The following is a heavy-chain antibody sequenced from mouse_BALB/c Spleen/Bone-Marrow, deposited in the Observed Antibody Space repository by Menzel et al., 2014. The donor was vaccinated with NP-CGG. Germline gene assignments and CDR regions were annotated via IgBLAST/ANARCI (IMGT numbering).Heavy chain of an antibody. V-gene: IGHV1S81*02. Sequence: QVKLMESGAELVKPGASVKLSCKASGYTFTSYYIYWVKQRPGQGLEWIGEINPSNGGTNFNEKFKSKATLTVDKSSSTAYMQLSSLTSEDSAVYYCTRSRRAMDYWGQGTSVTVSS. CDR2: INPSNGGT. J-gene: IGHJ4*01. D-gene: IGHD2-12*01. CDR3: TRSRRAMDY. CDR1: GYTFTSYY.